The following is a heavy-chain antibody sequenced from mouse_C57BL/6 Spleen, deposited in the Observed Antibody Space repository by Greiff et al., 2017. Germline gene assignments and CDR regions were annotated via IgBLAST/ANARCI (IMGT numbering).Heavy chain of an antibody. CDR1: GYTFTEYT. V-gene: IGHV1-62-2*01. CDR2: FYPGSGSI. D-gene: IGHD2-2*01. CDR3: ARHGYGYDDDGYYFDY. Sequence: VKLQQSGAELVKPGASVKLSCKASGYTFTEYTIHWVKQRSGQGLEWIGWFYPGSGSIKYNEKFKDKATLTADKSSSTVYMELSRLTSEDSAVYFCARHGYGYDDDGYYFDYWGQGTTLTVSS. J-gene: IGHJ2*01.